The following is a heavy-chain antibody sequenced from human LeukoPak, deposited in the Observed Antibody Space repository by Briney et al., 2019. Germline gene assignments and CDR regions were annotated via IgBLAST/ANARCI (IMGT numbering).Heavy chain of an antibody. J-gene: IGHJ4*02. CDR3: ARREYVEAFDY. Sequence: PSETLSLTCAVYGGSLSGYYWSWIRQPPGKGLEWIGEINHSGSTNYNPSLKSRVTISVDTSKNQFSLKLSSVTAADTAVYYCARREYVEAFDYWGQGTLVTVSS. CDR1: GGSLSGYY. CDR2: INHSGST. D-gene: IGHD3-16*01. V-gene: IGHV4-34*01.